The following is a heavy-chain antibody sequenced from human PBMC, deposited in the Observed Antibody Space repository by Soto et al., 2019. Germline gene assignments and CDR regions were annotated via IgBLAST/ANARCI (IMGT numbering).Heavy chain of an antibody. D-gene: IGHD5-18*01. J-gene: IGHJ3*01. V-gene: IGHV3-23*01. CDR3: AKDPPAGYGRAFDV. CDR1: GFIFKNFA. CDR2: ISGSGGST. Sequence: PGGSLRLSCAASGFIFKNFALNWVRQAPGKGPEWLASISGSGGSTYYADSVKGRFTISRANSNNTLFLQMNSLRVDDTAKYYWAKDPPAGYGRAFDVWGQGTVVTVSS.